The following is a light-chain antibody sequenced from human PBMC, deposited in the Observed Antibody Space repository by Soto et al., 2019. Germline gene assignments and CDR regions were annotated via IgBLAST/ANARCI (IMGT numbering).Light chain of an antibody. CDR3: QSYDSSTVI. CDR2: EHN. Sequence: NFMLTQPHSVSESPGKTVTISSTRSSGGIASNYVQWYQQRPGSAPTTVIYEHNQRPSGVPDRFSGSTDGSSNSASLTISGLQTEDESDYYCQSYDSSTVIFGGGTKLTVL. J-gene: IGLJ2*01. V-gene: IGLV6-57*04. CDR1: SGGIASNY.